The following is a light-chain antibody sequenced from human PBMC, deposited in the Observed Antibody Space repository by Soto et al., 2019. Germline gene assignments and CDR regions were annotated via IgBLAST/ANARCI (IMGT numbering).Light chain of an antibody. CDR3: QVRDSRNDHLV. CDR2: DDS. V-gene: IGLV3-21*02. Sequence: SYVVTQPPSVSVAPGQTAKITCGGVNIGNKSVHWYQQRPGQAPVVVVYDDSDRPSGIPERFSGSNSGNTATLTITRVEAGDEADYSCQVRDSRNDHLVFGGGTKVTVL. CDR1: NIGNKS. J-gene: IGLJ3*02.